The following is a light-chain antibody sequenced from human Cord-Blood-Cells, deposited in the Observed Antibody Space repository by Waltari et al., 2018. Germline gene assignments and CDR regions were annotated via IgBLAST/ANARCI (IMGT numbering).Light chain of an antibody. CDR3: QQYGSSPGT. Sequence: EIVLPPSPGTLALSPGERATLSCRASQSVSSSYLAWYQQKPGQAPRLLIYGASSRATGIPDRFSGSGSGTDFTLTISRLEPEDFAVYYWQQYGSSPGTFGQGTKVEIK. V-gene: IGKV3-20*01. CDR2: GAS. CDR1: QSVSSSY. J-gene: IGKJ1*01.